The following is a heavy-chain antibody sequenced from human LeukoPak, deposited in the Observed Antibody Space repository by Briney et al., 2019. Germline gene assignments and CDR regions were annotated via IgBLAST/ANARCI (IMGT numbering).Heavy chain of an antibody. CDR1: GFTFSSYA. Sequence: GGSLRLSCAASGFTFSSYAMSWVRQAPGKGLEWVSAISGSGGSTYYADSVKGRFTISRDNSKNTLYLQMNSLRAEDTAVYYCAKVDYDFWNGYYPLDYWGQGTLVTVSS. CDR3: AKVDYDFWNGYYPLDY. V-gene: IGHV3-23*01. D-gene: IGHD3-3*01. CDR2: ISGSGGST. J-gene: IGHJ4*02.